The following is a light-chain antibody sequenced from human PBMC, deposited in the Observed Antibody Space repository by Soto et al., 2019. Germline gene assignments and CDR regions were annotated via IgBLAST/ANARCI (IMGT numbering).Light chain of an antibody. CDR2: EGS. J-gene: IGLJ1*01. CDR3: CSYAGSSTPYV. CDR1: SSDVGSYNL. V-gene: IGLV2-23*01. Sequence: QSALTQPASVSGSPGQSITISCTGTSSDVGSYNLVSWYQQHPGKAPKLMIYEGSKRPSGVSNRFSGYKSGNTACLTISGLQAEDEADYYCCSYAGSSTPYVFGPGTKVTVL.